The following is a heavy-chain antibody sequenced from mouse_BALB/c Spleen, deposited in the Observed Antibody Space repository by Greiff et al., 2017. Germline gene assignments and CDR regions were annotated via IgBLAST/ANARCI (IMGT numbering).Heavy chain of an antibody. D-gene: IGHD2-14*01. V-gene: IGHV1-5*01. Sequence: VQLQQSGTVLARPGASVKMSCKASGYTFTSYWMHWVKQRPGQGLEWIGAIYPGNSDTSYNQKFKGKAKLTAVTSTSTAYMELSSLTNEDSAVYYCTREKNYRYAMDYWGQGTSVTVSS. CDR2: IYPGNSDT. CDR3: TREKNYRYAMDY. CDR1: GYTFTSYW. J-gene: IGHJ4*01.